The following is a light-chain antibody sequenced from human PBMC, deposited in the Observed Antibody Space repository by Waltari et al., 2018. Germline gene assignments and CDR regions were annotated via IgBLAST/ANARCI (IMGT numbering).Light chain of an antibody. CDR2: GNR. CDR1: SSNIGAGYD. CDR3: QSYDTSLSGSV. V-gene: IGLV1-40*01. Sequence: QSVLTQPPSVSGAPGQRVTISCTGSSSNIGAGYDVHWYQQLPGTAPNLLIYGNRNRPSGVPHLYACSKSGTSASVTITGRQAGAEADYYCQSYDTSLSGSVFGGGTNLTVL. J-gene: IGLJ2*01.